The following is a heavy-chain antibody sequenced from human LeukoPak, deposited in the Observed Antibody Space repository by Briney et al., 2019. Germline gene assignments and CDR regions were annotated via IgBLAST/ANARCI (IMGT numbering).Heavy chain of an antibody. CDR1: GGSISSGGYS. CDR3: ARGTGDPMYYFDY. D-gene: IGHD7-27*01. CDR2: IYHSGST. J-gene: IGHJ4*02. Sequence: PSETPSLTCAVSGGSISSGGYSWSWIRQPPGKGLEWIGYIYHSGSTYYNPSLKSRVTISVDRSKNQFSLKLSSVTAADTAVYYCARGTGDPMYYFDYWGQGTLVTVSS. V-gene: IGHV4-30-2*01.